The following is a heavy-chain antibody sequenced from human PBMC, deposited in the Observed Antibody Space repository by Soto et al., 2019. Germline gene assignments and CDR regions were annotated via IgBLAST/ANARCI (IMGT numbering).Heavy chain of an antibody. D-gene: IGHD3-3*01. J-gene: IGHJ6*03. CDR1: GGSFSGYY. CDR2: IYYSGST. V-gene: IGHV4-34*01. CDR3: ARHPNDFWSGYPYYMDV. Sequence: PSETLSLTCAVYGGSFSGYYWSWIRQPPGKGLEWTGSIYYSGSTYYNPSLKSRVTISVDTSKNQFSLKLSSVTAADTAVFYCARHPNDFWSGYPYYMDVWGKGTTVTVSS.